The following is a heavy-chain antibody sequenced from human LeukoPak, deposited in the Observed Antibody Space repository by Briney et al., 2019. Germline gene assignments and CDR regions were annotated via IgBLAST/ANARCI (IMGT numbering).Heavy chain of an antibody. Sequence: GGSLRLSCVASGFTFTSYAMSWVRQAPGKGLEWVSAISADGRSTYHADSVKGRFTISRDISKSTVYMQMNCLRAEDAAVYYCAKVAGSSGYYPEFWGQGTLVTVSS. V-gene: IGHV3-23*01. CDR2: ISADGRST. J-gene: IGHJ4*02. CDR1: GFTFTSYA. CDR3: AKVAGSSGYYPEF. D-gene: IGHD3-22*01.